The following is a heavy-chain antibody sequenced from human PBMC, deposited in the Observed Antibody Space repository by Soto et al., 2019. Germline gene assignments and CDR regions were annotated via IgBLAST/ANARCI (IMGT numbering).Heavy chain of an antibody. J-gene: IGHJ4*02. CDR2: ISPMFGAA. CDR1: GGTFNTYA. CDR3: AREVQVHTPAFVY. V-gene: IGHV1-69*19. Sequence: HVQLVQSGAEMKKPGSSVKVSCQSSGGTFNTYAINWVRQAPGQGPEWMGDISPMFGAANYAPKFQGRVTITADESTGTSYMQLSSLTSEDTALYFCAREVQVHTPAFVYWGQGTLVTVSS. D-gene: IGHD3-10*01.